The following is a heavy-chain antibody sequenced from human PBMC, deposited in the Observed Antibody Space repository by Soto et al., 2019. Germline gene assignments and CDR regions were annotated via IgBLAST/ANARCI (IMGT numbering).Heavy chain of an antibody. Sequence: EVQLVESGGGLIQPGGSLRLSCAASGFSVSSNYMSWVRQAPGEGLEWVSVIYSGGSTYYADSVKGRFTISRDNSKNTLYLQMNRLRAEDTAVYYCARVPTIFGVVSTYNGMDVWGQGTTVTVSS. V-gene: IGHV3-53*01. J-gene: IGHJ6*02. CDR2: IYSGGST. CDR1: GFSVSSNY. CDR3: ARVPTIFGVVSTYNGMDV. D-gene: IGHD3-3*01.